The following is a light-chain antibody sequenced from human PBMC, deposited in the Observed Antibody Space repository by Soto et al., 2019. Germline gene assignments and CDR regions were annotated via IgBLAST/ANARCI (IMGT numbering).Light chain of an antibody. CDR2: GVS. CDR3: CSYAGTYTVF. Sequence: QSALTQPASVSGSPGQSITISCTGSSSDVGGYNYVSWYQHHPDKVPKLIIFGVSKRPSGVPDRFSGSKSGNTASLTISGLQAEDEADYFCCSYAGTYTVFFGGGTKVTVL. V-gene: IGLV2-11*01. J-gene: IGLJ2*01. CDR1: SSDVGGYNY.